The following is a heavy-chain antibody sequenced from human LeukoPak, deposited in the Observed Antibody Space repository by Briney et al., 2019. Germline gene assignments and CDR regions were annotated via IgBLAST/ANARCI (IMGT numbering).Heavy chain of an antibody. Sequence: PSETLSLTCTVSGYSISSGYYWGWIRQPPGKGLEWIGSIYHSGSTYYNPSLKSRVTISVDKSRNQFSLRLSSVTAADTAVYFCARGDYYDSSGLGLYYFDYWGQGTLVTVSS. D-gene: IGHD3-22*01. V-gene: IGHV4-38-2*02. J-gene: IGHJ4*02. CDR1: GYSISSGYY. CDR3: ARGDYYDSSGLGLYYFDY. CDR2: IYHSGST.